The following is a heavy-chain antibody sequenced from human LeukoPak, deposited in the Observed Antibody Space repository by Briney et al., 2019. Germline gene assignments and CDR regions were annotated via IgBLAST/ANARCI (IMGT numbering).Heavy chain of an antibody. V-gene: IGHV4-38-2*02. Sequence: SETLSLTCTVSHYSISSNYYWGWIRQPPGKGLEWIGSIYHSGSTYYNPSLKSRVTISVDTYKNHFSLKLTSVTAADTAVYYCARSSGYMSYWGQGTLVTVSS. J-gene: IGHJ4*02. CDR3: ARSSGYMSY. CDR2: IYHSGST. CDR1: HYSISSNYY. D-gene: IGHD3-22*01.